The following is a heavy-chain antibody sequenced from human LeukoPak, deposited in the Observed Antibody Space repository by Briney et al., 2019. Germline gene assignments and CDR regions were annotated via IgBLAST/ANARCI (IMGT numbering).Heavy chain of an antibody. Sequence: GGSLRLSCAASGFTFSSYAMSWVRQAPGKGLEWVSAISGSGGSTYYADSVKGRFTISRDNSKNTLYLQMNSLRAEDTAVYYCAKRGLYYGSGSYTSWGQGTLVTVSS. V-gene: IGHV3-23*01. CDR3: AKRGLYYGSGSYTS. J-gene: IGHJ4*02. CDR1: GFTFSSYA. CDR2: ISGSGGST. D-gene: IGHD3-10*01.